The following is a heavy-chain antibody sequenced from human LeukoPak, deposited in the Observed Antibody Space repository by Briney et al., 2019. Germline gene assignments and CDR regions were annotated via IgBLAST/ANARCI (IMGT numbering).Heavy chain of an antibody. J-gene: IGHJ3*02. D-gene: IGHD2-15*01. CDR2: ISGSGGST. CDR1: GFTFSSYA. Sequence: GGSLRLSCAASGFTFSSYAMSWVRQAPGKGLEWVSAISGSGGSTYYADSVKGRFTISRDNSKNTLYLQMNSQRAEDTAVYYCAKPEYSLGSGGWARVGAFDIWGQGTMVTVSS. V-gene: IGHV3-23*01. CDR3: AKPEYSLGSGGWARVGAFDI.